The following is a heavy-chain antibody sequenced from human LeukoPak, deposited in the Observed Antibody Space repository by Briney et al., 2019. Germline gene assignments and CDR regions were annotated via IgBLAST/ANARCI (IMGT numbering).Heavy chain of an antibody. CDR2: IYPGDSDA. CDR1: GYSFTSYW. V-gene: IGHV5-51*01. Sequence: GESLKISCKGSGYSFTSYWIGWVRQMPGKGLEWMGIIYPGDSDARYSPSFQGQVTISADKSISTAYLQWSSLKASDTAMYYCARTGPTTNVYFDYWGQGTLVTVSS. CDR3: ARTGPTTNVYFDY. J-gene: IGHJ4*02. D-gene: IGHD1-1*01.